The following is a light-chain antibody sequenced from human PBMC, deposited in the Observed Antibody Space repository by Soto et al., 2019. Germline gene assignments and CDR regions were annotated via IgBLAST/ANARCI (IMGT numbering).Light chain of an antibody. CDR1: QSISSY. V-gene: IGKV1-39*01. CDR2: AAS. CDR3: QQSYSTPIT. J-gene: IGKJ5*01. Sequence: DIQMTQSPSSLSACIGGRVTITCRASQSISSYLNWYQQKPGKAPKLLIYAASSLQSGVPSRFSGSGSGTDFTLTISSLQPEDFATYYCQQSYSTPITFGQGTRLEIK.